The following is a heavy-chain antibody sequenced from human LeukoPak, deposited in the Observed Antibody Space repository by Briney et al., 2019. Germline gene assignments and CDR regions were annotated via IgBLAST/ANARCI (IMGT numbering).Heavy chain of an antibody. CDR2: ISAYNGNT. Sequence: GASGKVSCKASGYTFTNYGISWVRQGPGQGLEWMGWISAYNGNTNYAQKLQDRVTMTTDTSTSTAYMELRSLRSDDTAVYYCARRDYGSGSPLYDYWGRGTLVTVSS. J-gene: IGHJ4*02. D-gene: IGHD3-10*01. CDR1: GYTFTNYG. V-gene: IGHV1-18*01. CDR3: ARRDYGSGSPLYDY.